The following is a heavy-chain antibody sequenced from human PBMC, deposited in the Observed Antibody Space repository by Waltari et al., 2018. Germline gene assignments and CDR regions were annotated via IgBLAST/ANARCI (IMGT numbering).Heavy chain of an antibody. V-gene: IGHV4-38-2*01. J-gene: IGHJ4*02. CDR1: GYSIRSGSH. CDR2: ICHSGXX. CDR3: ARSGLYYFDY. Sequence: QVQLQESGPGLVTPSATLSLTCAVSGYSIRSGSHWAWLRQPHGKGLEWFGSICHSGXXXXXXXXXSRVTISVDTSKHQFSLKLSSVTAADTAVYYCARSGLYYFDYWGQGTLVTVSS.